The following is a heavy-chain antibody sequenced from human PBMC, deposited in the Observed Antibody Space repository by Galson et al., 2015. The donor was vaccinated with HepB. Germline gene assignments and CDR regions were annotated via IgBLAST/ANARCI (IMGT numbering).Heavy chain of an antibody. CDR3: ASTLRYFDWPITLDY. D-gene: IGHD3-9*01. Sequence: SLRLSCAASGFTFSSYSMNWVRQAPGKGLEWVSYISSSSSTIYYADSVKGRFTISRDNAKNSLYLQMNSLRDEDTAVYYCASTLRYFDWPITLDYWGQGTLVTVSS. CDR2: ISSSSSTI. V-gene: IGHV3-48*02. CDR1: GFTFSSYS. J-gene: IGHJ4*02.